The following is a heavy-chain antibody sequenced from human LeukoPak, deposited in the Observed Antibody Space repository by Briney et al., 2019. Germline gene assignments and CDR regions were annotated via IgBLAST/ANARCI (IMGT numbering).Heavy chain of an antibody. V-gene: IGHV3-7*03. CDR2: IKQDGSEK. CDR3: AKLPVAGLYFDY. J-gene: IGHJ4*02. Sequence: PGGSLRLSCAASGFTFSSYWMSWVRQAPGKGLEWVANIKQDGSEKYYVDSVKGRFTISRDNAKNSLYLQMNSLRVEDTAVYYCAKLPVAGLYFDYWGQGTLVTVSS. D-gene: IGHD6-19*01. CDR1: GFTFSSYW.